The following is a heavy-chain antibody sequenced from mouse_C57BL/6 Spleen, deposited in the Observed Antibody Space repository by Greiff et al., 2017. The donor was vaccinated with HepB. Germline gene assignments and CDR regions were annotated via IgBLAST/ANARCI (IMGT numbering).Heavy chain of an antibody. CDR1: GYAFSSSW. CDR2: IYPGDGDT. CDR3: ARSRGYFDY. Sequence: QVQLKESGPELVKPGASVKISCKASGYAFSSSWMNWVKQRPGKGLEWIGRIYPGDGDTNYNGKFKGKATLTADKSSSKAYMQLSSLTSEDSAVYFCARSRGYFDYWGQGTTLTVSS. V-gene: IGHV1-82*01. J-gene: IGHJ2*01.